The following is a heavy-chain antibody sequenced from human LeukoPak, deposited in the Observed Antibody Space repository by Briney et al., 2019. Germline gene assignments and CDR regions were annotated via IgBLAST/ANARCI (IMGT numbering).Heavy chain of an antibody. J-gene: IGHJ6*03. D-gene: IGHD1-26*01. CDR2: ITSNGAYT. Sequence: GVSLTLSCAASGCTFSHYTLHWVRQAPGKRLQSVSAITSNGAYTHYADFVKGRFTISRDNSRNAVFLQMGGLRIEDMAVYYCARVKMGATVSDYYYYYMDVWGKGTTVTVSS. V-gene: IGHV3-64*02. CDR1: GCTFSHYT. CDR3: ARVKMGATVSDYYYYYMDV.